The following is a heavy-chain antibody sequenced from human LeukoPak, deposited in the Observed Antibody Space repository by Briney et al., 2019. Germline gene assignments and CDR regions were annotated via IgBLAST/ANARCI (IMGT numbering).Heavy chain of an antibody. CDR2: ISSSSSTI. Sequence: GGSLRLSCAASGFTFSTYSMNWVRQAPGKGLEWVSYISSSSSTIYYADSVKGRFTISRDNAKNSLYLQMNSLRAEDTAVYYCARGGGFCGGDCYGIDYWGQGTLVTVSS. D-gene: IGHD2-21*01. CDR1: GFTFSTYS. V-gene: IGHV3-48*01. J-gene: IGHJ4*02. CDR3: ARGGGFCGGDCYGIDY.